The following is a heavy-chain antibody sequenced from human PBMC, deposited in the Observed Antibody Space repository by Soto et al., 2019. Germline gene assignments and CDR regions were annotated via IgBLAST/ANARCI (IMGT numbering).Heavy chain of an antibody. Sequence: GGSLSLSCAGSGFTFGDSYMSWIRQAPGKGLEWLSYISPGSRYPAYADSVKGRFTISRDNAKRSLYLQMMSLTAADTAIYYCVRGGEVRPFHPWGQGTLVTVSS. J-gene: IGHJ5*02. V-gene: IGHV3-11*06. CDR1: GFTFGDSY. CDR3: VRGGEVRPFHP. D-gene: IGHD4-17*01. CDR2: ISPGSRYP.